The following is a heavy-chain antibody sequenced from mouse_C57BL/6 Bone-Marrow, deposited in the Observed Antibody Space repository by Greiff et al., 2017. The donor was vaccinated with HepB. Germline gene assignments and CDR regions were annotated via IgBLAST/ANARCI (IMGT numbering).Heavy chain of an antibody. J-gene: IGHJ2*01. D-gene: IGHD1-1*01. CDR2: IDPSDSYT. CDR1: GYTFTSYW. Sequence: VQLQQPGAELVMPGASVKLSCKASGYTFTSYWMHWVKQRPGQGLEWIGEIDPSDSYTNYNQKFKGKSTLTVDKSSSTAYMQLSSLTSEDSAVYYCARWSITTVVAHYFDYWGQGTTLTVSS. V-gene: IGHV1-69*01. CDR3: ARWSITTVVAHYFDY.